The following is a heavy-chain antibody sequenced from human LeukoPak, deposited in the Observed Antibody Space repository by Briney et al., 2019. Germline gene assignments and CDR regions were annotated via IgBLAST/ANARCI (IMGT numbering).Heavy chain of an antibody. Sequence: HPGGSLRLSCAASGFTFSSYAMSWVRQAPGKGLEWVSAISGSGGSTYYADSVKGWFTISRDNSKNTLYLQMNSLRAEDTAVYYCAKDHSGSWGVDYWGQGTLVTVSS. D-gene: IGHD1-26*01. CDR3: AKDHSGSWGVDY. V-gene: IGHV3-23*01. CDR2: ISGSGGST. CDR1: GFTFSSYA. J-gene: IGHJ4*02.